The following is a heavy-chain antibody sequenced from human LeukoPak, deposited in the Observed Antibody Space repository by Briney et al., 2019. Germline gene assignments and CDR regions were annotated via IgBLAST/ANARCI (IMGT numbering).Heavy chain of an antibody. CDR1: GYSFTSYW. J-gene: IGHJ4*02. CDR2: IYPGDSDT. V-gene: IGHV5-51*01. CDR3: ARHGVLTTVTPYYFDY. Sequence: GESLKISCKGSGYSFTSYWIGWVRQMPGKRLEWMGIIYPGDSDTRYSPSFQGQVTISADKSISTAYLQWSSLKASDTAMYYCARHGVLTTVTPYYFDYWGQGTLVTVSS. D-gene: IGHD4-17*01.